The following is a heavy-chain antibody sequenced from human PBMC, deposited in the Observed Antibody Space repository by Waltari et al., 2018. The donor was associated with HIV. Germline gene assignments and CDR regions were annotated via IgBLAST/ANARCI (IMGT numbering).Heavy chain of an antibody. Sequence: QLQLQESGPGLVKPSETLSLTCTVSGGSINSPNYFWVWVRQPPGKGLEWIGSVYYSGSTDDNPSLKSRVPISGDTSNNHFSLNLHSVTAADTAVYYCAIQTADHFDYWGQGTLVTVSS. J-gene: IGHJ4*02. CDR3: AIQTADHFDY. CDR1: GGSINSPNYF. V-gene: IGHV4-39*02. D-gene: IGHD7-27*01. CDR2: VYYSGST.